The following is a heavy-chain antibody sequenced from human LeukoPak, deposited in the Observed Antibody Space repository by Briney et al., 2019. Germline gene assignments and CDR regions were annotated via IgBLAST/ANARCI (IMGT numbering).Heavy chain of an antibody. CDR3: AKDLQGSGWTSYYYGMDV. Sequence: QTGRSLRLSCAASGFTFSSYGMHWVRQAPGKGLEWVAVISYDGSNKCYADSVKGRFTISRDNSKNTLYLQMNSLRAEDTAVYYCAKDLQGSGWTSYYYGMDVWGQGTTVTVSS. V-gene: IGHV3-30*18. CDR1: GFTFSSYG. J-gene: IGHJ6*02. CDR2: ISYDGSNK. D-gene: IGHD6-19*01.